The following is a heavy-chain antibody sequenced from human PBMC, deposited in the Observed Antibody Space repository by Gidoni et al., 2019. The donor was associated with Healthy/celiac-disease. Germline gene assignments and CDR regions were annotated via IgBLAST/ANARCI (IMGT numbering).Heavy chain of an antibody. CDR1: GYTFTGYY. CDR3: ARDGSRSSGMDV. V-gene: IGHV1-2*06. Sequence: QVPLVQSGAEVQTHGDPVKVSCTAAGYTFTGYYMHWVRQAPGQGLEWMGRINPNSGGTNYAQKFQGRVTMTSDTSISTAYMELSRLRSDDTAVYYCARDGSRSSGMDVWGQGTTVTVSS. CDR2: INPNSGGT. J-gene: IGHJ6*02. D-gene: IGHD5-12*01.